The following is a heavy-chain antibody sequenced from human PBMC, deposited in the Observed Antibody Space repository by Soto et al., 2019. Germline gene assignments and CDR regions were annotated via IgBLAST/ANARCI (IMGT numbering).Heavy chain of an antibody. CDR1: GGSVSSGGYY. V-gene: IGHV4-61*08. CDR2: IYYSGST. D-gene: IGHD3-22*01. CDR3: ARSIIYDSSGSTDY. J-gene: IGHJ4*02. Sequence: QVQLQESGPGLVKPSETLSLTCTVSGGSVSSGGYYWTWIRQPPGKGLEWIGNIYYSGSTNYNPSLQSRVTIRVDTSKNQFSLKLSSVTAADTAVYYCARSIIYDSSGSTDYWGQGTLVTVSS.